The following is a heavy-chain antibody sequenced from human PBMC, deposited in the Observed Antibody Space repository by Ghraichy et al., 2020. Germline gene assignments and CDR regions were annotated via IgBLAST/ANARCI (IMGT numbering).Heavy chain of an antibody. Sequence: GGSLRLSCAASGFTFSNAWMSWVRQAPGKGLEWVGRIKSKTDGGTTDYAAPVKGRFTISRDDSKNTLYLQMNSLKTEDTAVYYCTTEYYGSGIGAFDIWGQGTMVTVSS. CDR3: TTEYYGSGIGAFDI. J-gene: IGHJ3*02. D-gene: IGHD3-10*01. CDR1: GFTFSNAW. CDR2: IKSKTDGGTT. V-gene: IGHV3-15*01.